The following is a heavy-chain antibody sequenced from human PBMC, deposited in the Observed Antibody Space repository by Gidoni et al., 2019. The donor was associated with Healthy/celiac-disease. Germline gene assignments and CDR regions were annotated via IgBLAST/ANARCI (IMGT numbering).Heavy chain of an antibody. CDR3: ARWRDYGSGSPYYFDY. J-gene: IGHJ4*02. Sequence: QVQLVQSGAEVKKPGSSVKVSCKAAGGTFSSYAISWVRQAPGQGLEWMGGIIPIFGTANYAQQFQGRVTITADESTSTAYMELSSLRSEDTAVYYCARWRDYGSGSPYYFDYWGQGTLVTVSS. CDR2: IIPIFGTA. V-gene: IGHV1-69*01. D-gene: IGHD3-10*01. CDR1: GGTFSSYA.